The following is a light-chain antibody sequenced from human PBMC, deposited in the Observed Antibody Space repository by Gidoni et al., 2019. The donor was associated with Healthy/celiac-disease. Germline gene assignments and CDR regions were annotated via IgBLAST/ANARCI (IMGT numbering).Light chain of an antibody. V-gene: IGLV3-1*01. J-gene: IGLJ1*01. CDR2: QDS. Sequence: SSELTQPPSVSVSPGQTASITCSGDKLGDKYACWYQQKPGQSPVLVIYQDSKRPSGIPERFSGSNSGNTATLTISGTQAMDEADYYCQAWDSPYVFGTGTKVTVL. CDR3: QAWDSPYV. CDR1: KLGDKY.